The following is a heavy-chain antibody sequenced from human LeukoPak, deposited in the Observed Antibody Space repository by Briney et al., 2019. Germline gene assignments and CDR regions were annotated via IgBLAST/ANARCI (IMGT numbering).Heavy chain of an antibody. CDR2: IYTDDST. J-gene: IGHJ5*02. D-gene: IGHD2-8*01. CDR3: ARGGAPNLADH. CDR1: GFTVSNKY. Sequence: GGSLRLSCAASGFTVSNKYMSWVRQTPGMGLEWVSIIYTDDSTYYADSVKGRFTISRDISRNALFLEMNNLRADDTAVYYCARGGAPNLADHWGQGTLVTVSS. V-gene: IGHV3-53*01.